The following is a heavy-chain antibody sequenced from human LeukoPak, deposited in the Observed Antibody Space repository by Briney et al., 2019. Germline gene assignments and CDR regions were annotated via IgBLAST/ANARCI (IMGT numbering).Heavy chain of an antibody. Sequence: SGGSLRLSCAVSGFTFTTYAMSWVRQAPGRGLEWISAISNSGGSTYYADSVRGRFTISRDNAKNTLYLQMNSVRAEDTAVYYCARPTHPQSYGDFYYWGQGTLVTVSS. J-gene: IGHJ4*02. CDR1: GFTFTTYA. CDR2: ISNSGGST. CDR3: ARPTHPQSYGDFYY. D-gene: IGHD4-17*01. V-gene: IGHV3-23*01.